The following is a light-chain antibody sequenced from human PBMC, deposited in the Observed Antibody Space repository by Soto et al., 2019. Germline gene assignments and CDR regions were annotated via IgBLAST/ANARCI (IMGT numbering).Light chain of an antibody. CDR2: GAS. J-gene: IGKJ2*01. CDR3: QQYSNWPPMYT. V-gene: IGKV3-15*01. CDR1: QSVSSS. Sequence: EIVMTQSPATLSVSPGERATLSCRASQSVSSSLAWYQQKPGQAPRLLIYGASTRATGIPARFSGSGSGTEFTLTIRSLQSEDFAVYYCQQYSNWPPMYTFGQGTKVDIK.